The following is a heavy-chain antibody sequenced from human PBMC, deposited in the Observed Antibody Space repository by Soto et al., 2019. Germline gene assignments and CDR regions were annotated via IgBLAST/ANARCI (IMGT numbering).Heavy chain of an antibody. CDR3: ARAHLGSGSPDY. CDR2: IIPILGIA. Sequence: ASVKVSCKASGGTFSSYTISWVRQAPGQGLEWMGRIIPILGIANYAQKFQGRVTITADKSTSTAYMELSSLRSEDTAVYYCARAHLGSGSPDYWGQGTLVTVSS. J-gene: IGHJ4*02. CDR1: GGTFSSYT. D-gene: IGHD1-26*01. V-gene: IGHV1-69*02.